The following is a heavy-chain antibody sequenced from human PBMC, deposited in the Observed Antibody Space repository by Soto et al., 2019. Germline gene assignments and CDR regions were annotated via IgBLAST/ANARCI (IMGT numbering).Heavy chain of an antibody. V-gene: IGHV3-21*03. J-gene: IGHJ5*02. CDR2: ITSDSNHI. Sequence: GGSLRLSCAASGFMFSAYTMTWVRQSPGKGLEWLASITSDSNHIDYADSLRGRFTVSRDNARKSLYLQMDSLGAEGTAIYYCATPYYYNHWGPGTLVTVSS. CDR1: GFMFSAYT. D-gene: IGHD3-22*01. CDR3: ATPYYYNH.